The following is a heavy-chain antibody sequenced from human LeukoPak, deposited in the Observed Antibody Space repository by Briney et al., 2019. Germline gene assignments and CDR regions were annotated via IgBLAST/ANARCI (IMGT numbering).Heavy chain of an antibody. CDR1: GFSFSSYD. CDR3: TTITVASHFDY. CDR2: IRYDGNNK. J-gene: IGHJ4*02. D-gene: IGHD6-19*01. Sequence: GGSLRLSCAASGFSFSSYDMYWVRQAPGKGLEWVAFIRYDGNNKYYADSVKGRFTISRDNSESTLYPQLNSLRAEDTAVYYCTTITVASHFDYWGPGTLVTVSS. V-gene: IGHV3-30*02.